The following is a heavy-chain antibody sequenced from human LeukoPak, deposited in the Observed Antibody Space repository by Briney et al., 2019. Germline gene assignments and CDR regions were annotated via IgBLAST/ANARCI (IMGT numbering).Heavy chain of an antibody. V-gene: IGHV4-4*02. CDR2: IYHSGST. CDR1: GGSISSSNW. J-gene: IGHJ4*02. CDR3: ARVNYYYGSGSYSALYYFDY. D-gene: IGHD3-10*01. Sequence: SETLSLTCAVSGGSISSSNWWSWVRQPPGKGLEWIGEIYHSGSTNYNPSLKSRVTISVDKSKNQFSLKLSSVTAADTAVYYCARVNYYYGSGSYSALYYFDYWGQGTLVTVSS.